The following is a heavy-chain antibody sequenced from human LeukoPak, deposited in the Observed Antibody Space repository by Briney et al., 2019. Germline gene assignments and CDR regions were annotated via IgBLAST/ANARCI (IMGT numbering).Heavy chain of an antibody. CDR1: GLTFSSYA. V-gene: IGHV3-23*01. CDR3: AKERSSGWPFDY. CDR2: ISGNGGKT. Sequence: PGKSLRLSCAASGLTFSSYAMSWVRQAPGKGLEWVSGISGNGGKTHYADSVKGRFTISRDNSKNTLYLQVNSLRADDTAVYYCAKERSSGWPFDYWGQGTLVTVSS. D-gene: IGHD6-19*01. J-gene: IGHJ4*02.